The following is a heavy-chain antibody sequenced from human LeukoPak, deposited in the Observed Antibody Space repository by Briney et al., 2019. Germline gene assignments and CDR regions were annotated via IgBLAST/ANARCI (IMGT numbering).Heavy chain of an antibody. V-gene: IGHV2-70*11. CDR1: GFSLSTSGMC. CDR3: ARTRGSGRFYGLDV. Sequence: SGPALVKPTQTLTLTCTFSGFSLSTSGMCVSWIRQPPGKALEWLARIDWDDDKYYSTSLKTRLTISKDTSKNQVVLTMTNMDPVDTATYYCARTRGSGRFYGLDVWGQGTTVTVSS. J-gene: IGHJ6*02. D-gene: IGHD3-10*01. CDR2: IDWDDDK.